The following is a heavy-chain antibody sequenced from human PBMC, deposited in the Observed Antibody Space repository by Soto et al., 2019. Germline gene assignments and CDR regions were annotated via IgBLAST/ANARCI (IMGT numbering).Heavy chain of an antibody. Sequence: QITLKESGPTLVKPTQTLTLTCTFSGFSLSTSGVGVGWIRQPPGKALEWLALIYWDDDKRYSPSLKSRLTITKDTSKNQVVLTMTNMDPVDTATYYCAHRRGSGSRRYFDYWGQGTLVTVSP. CDR3: AHRRGSGSRRYFDY. CDR1: GFSLSTSGVG. CDR2: IYWDDDK. D-gene: IGHD1-26*01. J-gene: IGHJ4*02. V-gene: IGHV2-5*02.